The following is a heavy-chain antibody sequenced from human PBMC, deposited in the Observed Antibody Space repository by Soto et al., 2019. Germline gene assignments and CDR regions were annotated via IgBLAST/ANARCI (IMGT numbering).Heavy chain of an antibody. CDR2: IYHSGST. V-gene: IGHV4-38-2*01. CDR1: GYSITSGYY. D-gene: IGHD5-12*01. J-gene: IGHJ4*02. Sequence: SETMSLTCAVAGYSITSGYYWGWIRQPPGKGLEWIGSIYHSGSTYYNPSLKSRVTISVDTPQKLFSLKLSSVTAADTAVYYCARLPYSYSGYDETYFDYWGQGTLVTVSS. CDR3: ARLPYSYSGYDETYFDY.